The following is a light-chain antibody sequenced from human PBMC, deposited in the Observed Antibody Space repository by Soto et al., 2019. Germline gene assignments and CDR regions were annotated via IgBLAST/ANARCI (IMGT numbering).Light chain of an antibody. CDR3: QHFGDSPIT. J-gene: IGKJ5*01. CDR1: QSISSW. V-gene: IGKV1-5*03. Sequence: DIQMTQSPSTVSASVVDSVTITCRASQSISSWLAWYQQKPGKAPNLLIYKASSLRSGVPSRFSGSGSGTDFTLTISRLEPEDFAVYYCQHFGDSPITFGQGTRLENK. CDR2: KAS.